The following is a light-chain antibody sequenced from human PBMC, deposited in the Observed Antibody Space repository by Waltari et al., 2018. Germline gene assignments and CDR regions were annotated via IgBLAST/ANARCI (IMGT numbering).Light chain of an antibody. Sequence: AIQMTQSPPSLSASVGDTVTITCRASQDLDNHLAWYQQKPGKAPKLLVYGTSILQTMVPSRFSGSGSGTTFALTISSLQPADSATYYCLQDRTGITFGGGTKVEI. CDR1: QDLDNH. V-gene: IGKV1-6*02. J-gene: IGKJ4*01. CDR3: LQDRTGIT. CDR2: GTS.